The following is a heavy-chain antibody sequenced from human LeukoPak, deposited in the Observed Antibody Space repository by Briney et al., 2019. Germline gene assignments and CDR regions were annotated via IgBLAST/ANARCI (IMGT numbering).Heavy chain of an antibody. CDR2: ISYDGSNK. Sequence: PGGSLRLSCAASGFTFSSYAMHWVRQAPGKGLEWVAVISYDGSNKYYADSVKGRFTISRDNSKNTLYLQMNSLRAEDTAVYYCALTKGALGDYSNYIDYWGQGTLVTVSS. CDR3: ALTKGALGDYSNYIDY. V-gene: IGHV3-30-3*01. CDR1: GFTFSSYA. J-gene: IGHJ4*02. D-gene: IGHD4-11*01.